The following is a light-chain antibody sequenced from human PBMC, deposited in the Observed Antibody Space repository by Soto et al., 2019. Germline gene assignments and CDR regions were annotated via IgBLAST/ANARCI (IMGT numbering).Light chain of an antibody. CDR1: ASNLGGNY. CDR2: RND. V-gene: IGLV1-47*01. J-gene: IGLJ3*02. Sequence: QSVLTQPPSASGAPGQRVTISWSGTASNLGGNYVYWYQQHPGTAPKLVVYRNDQRPSGVTHRIPGSKSGTSASLAISGLRSEDEAGYFCAAWDDNVHGRVFGGGTKVTVL. CDR3: AAWDDNVHGRV.